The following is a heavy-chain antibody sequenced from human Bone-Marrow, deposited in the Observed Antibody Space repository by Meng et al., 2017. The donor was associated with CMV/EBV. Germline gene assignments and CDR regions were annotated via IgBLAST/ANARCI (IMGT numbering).Heavy chain of an antibody. D-gene: IGHD2-2*01. CDR3: ARVPAATKWFDP. CDR2: IYYSGST. V-gene: IGHV4-61*01. J-gene: IGHJ5*02. Sequence: TCSGGSVSSGSYYWSWIRQPPGKGLEWIGYIYYSGSTNYNPSLKSRVTISVDTSKNQFSLKLSSVTAADTAVYYCARVPAATKWFDPWGQGTLVTVSS. CDR1: GGSVSSGSYY.